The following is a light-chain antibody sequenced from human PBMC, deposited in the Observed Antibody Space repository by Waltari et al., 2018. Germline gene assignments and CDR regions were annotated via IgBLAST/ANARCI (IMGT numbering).Light chain of an antibody. CDR2: AVG. CDR3: CAYAGSSTLV. J-gene: IGLJ2*01. Sequence: QSALTQPASVSGSPGQSITISCTGTRTDVGSYNLVSWYQQHPGKAPKVMSYAVGQRPSGVSDRFSCSKSGNTASLTISGLQAEDEAYYYCCAYAGSSTLVFGGGTKLTVL. CDR1: RTDVGSYNL. V-gene: IGLV2-23*02.